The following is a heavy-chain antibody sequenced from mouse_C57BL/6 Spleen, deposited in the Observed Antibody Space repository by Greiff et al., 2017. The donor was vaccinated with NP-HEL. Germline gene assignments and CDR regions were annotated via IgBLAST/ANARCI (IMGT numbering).Heavy chain of an antibody. CDR3: ARGGPYYYGSSLYYFDY. J-gene: IGHJ2*01. D-gene: IGHD1-1*01. CDR1: GYAFTNYL. CDR2: INPGSGGT. V-gene: IGHV1-54*01. Sequence: VKLQESGAELVRPGTSVKVSCKASGYAFTNYLIEWVKQRPGQGLEWIGVINPGSGGTNYNEKFKGKATLTAAKSSSTAYMQLSSLTSEDSAVYFCARGGPYYYGSSLYYFDYWGQGTTLTVSS.